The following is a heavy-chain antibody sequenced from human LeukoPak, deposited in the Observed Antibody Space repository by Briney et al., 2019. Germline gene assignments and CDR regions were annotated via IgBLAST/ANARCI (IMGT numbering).Heavy chain of an antibody. J-gene: IGHJ4*02. CDR3: ARGEGYCSGGSCLVDY. CDR2: IIPIFGTA. D-gene: IGHD2-15*01. CDR1: EGTFSSYA. V-gene: IGHV1-69*05. Sequence: ASVKVSCKASEGTFSSYAISWVRQAPGQGLEWMGRIIPIFGTANYAQKFQGRVTITTDESTSTAYMELSSLRSEDTAVYYCARGEGYCSGGSCLVDYWGQGTLVTVSS.